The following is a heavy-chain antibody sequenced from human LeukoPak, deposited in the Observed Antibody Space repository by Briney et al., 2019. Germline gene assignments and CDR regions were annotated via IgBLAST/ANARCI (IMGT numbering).Heavy chain of an antibody. CDR1: GDSVNNTNW. V-gene: IGHV4-4*02. D-gene: IGHD3-9*01. CDR3: ARRSRVDILTGTDAFDI. J-gene: IGHJ3*02. Sequence: SETLSLTCAVSGDSVNNTNWWTWVRQSPGKGLEWIGYIYYSGSTNYNPSLKSRVTISVDTSKNQFSLKLSSVTAADTAVYYCARRSRVDILTGTDAFDIWGQGTMVTVSS. CDR2: IYYSGST.